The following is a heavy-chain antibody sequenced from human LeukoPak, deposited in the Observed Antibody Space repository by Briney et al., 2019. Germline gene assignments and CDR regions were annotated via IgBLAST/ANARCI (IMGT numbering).Heavy chain of an antibody. Sequence: QAGGSLRLSCAASGFTFSNYWMSWVRQAPGRGLEWVANIRQDGSEKFYVDSVKGRFTISRDHAKNSLYLQMDSLRAEDTAVYYCVRDHYIVVRPAAGVFDIWGQGTMVAVSS. V-gene: IGHV3-7*01. D-gene: IGHD2-2*01. J-gene: IGHJ3*02. CDR3: VRDHYIVVRPAAGVFDI. CDR2: IRQDGSEK. CDR1: GFTFSNYW.